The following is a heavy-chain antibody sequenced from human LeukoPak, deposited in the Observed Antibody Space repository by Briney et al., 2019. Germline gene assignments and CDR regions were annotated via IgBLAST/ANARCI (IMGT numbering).Heavy chain of an antibody. D-gene: IGHD3-10*01. J-gene: IGHJ6*03. V-gene: IGHV3-64*01. CDR3: ARDRGNYMDV. CDR1: GFTFSSYA. Sequence: GGSLRLSCAASGFTFSSYAMHWVRQAPGKGLEYVSAISSNGGSTYYANSVKGRFTISRDNSKNTLYLQMGSLRAEDMAVYYCARDRGNYMDVWGKGTTVTVSS. CDR2: ISSNGGST.